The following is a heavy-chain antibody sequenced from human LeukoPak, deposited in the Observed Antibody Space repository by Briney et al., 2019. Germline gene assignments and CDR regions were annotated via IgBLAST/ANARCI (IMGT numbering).Heavy chain of an antibody. CDR3: ARRYYYGSGSYYKEPDY. CDR2: IDPSDSYT. D-gene: IGHD3-10*01. Sequence: GESLKISCKGSGYSFTSYWISWVRQMPGKGLEWMGRIDPSDSYTNYSPSFQGHVTISADKSISTAYLQWSSLKASDTAMYYCARRYYYGSGSYYKEPDYWGQGTLVTVSS. V-gene: IGHV5-10-1*01. CDR1: GYSFTSYW. J-gene: IGHJ4*02.